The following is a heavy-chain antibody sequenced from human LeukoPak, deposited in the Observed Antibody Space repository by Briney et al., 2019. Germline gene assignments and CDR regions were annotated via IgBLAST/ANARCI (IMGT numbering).Heavy chain of an antibody. D-gene: IGHD2-2*02. Sequence: SETLSLTCAVYGGSFSGYYWSWIRQPPGKGLEWIGEINHSGSTNYNPSLKGRVTISVDTSKNQFSLKLSSVTAADTAVYYCASGPAAIGYFDYWGQGTLVTVSS. V-gene: IGHV4-34*01. CDR2: INHSGST. CDR3: ASGPAAIGYFDY. J-gene: IGHJ4*02. CDR1: GGSFSGYY.